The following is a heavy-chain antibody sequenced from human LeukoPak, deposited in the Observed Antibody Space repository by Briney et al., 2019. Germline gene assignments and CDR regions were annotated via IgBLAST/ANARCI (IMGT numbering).Heavy chain of an antibody. CDR1: GGSIRSYY. Sequence: SETLSLTCTVSGGSIRSYYWGWTRQPPGKGLEWIGYIHYSESTKYNPSLKSRVTMSVDTSKNQFSLKLSSVTAADTAVYYCASRSGSFSDALDIWGEGTLATVSS. D-gene: IGHD3-10*01. CDR3: ASRSGSFSDALDI. V-gene: IGHV4-59*08. CDR2: IHYSEST. J-gene: IGHJ3*02.